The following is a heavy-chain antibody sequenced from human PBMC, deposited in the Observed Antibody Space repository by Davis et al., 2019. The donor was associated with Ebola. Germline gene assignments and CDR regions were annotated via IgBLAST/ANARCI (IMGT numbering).Heavy chain of an antibody. Sequence: ASVKVSCKASGYAFTNYLIHWLRQAPGQGLEWMGWINTNTGNPTYAQGFTGRFVFSLDTSVSTAYLQISSLKAEDTAVYYCARDSSRPTWGQGTLVTVSS. V-gene: IGHV7-4-1*02. CDR3: ARDSSRPT. D-gene: IGHD6-13*01. J-gene: IGHJ5*02. CDR1: GYAFTNYL. CDR2: INTNTGNP.